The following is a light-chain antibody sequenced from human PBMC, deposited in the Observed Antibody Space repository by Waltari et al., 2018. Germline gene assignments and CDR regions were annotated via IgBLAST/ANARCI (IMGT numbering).Light chain of an antibody. CDR1: LTLLYSSNRKNY. Sequence: DIVMTQSPDTLAVSLGERATINCTSSLTLLYSSNRKNYLAWYQQRPGQPPQLLIYWASTRKSGVPDRFTGSGSVTHFTLTISSLQAEDVATYHCQQYYTTPPTFGQGTKLEI. J-gene: IGKJ2*01. CDR2: WAS. V-gene: IGKV4-1*01. CDR3: QQYYTTPPT.